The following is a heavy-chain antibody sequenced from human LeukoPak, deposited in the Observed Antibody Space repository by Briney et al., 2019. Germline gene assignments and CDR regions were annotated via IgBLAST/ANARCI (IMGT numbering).Heavy chain of an antibody. D-gene: IGHD6-13*01. CDR2: ITTGGGST. V-gene: IGHV3-23*01. CDR1: GFTFSTYA. CDR3: AKVRSGSWYYFDY. J-gene: IGHJ4*02. Sequence: GGSLRLSCAASGFTFSTYAMSWVRQAPGKGLEWVSAITTGGGSTYYADSVKGRFTISRDNSKNTLCLQMNSLRAVDTAVYYCAKVRSGSWYYFDYWGQGTLVTVSS.